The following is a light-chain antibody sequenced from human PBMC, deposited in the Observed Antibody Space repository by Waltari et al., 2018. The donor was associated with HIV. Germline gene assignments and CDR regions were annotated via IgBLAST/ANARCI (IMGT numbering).Light chain of an antibody. J-gene: IGKJ2*01. CDR3: QQYNSYSRT. V-gene: IGKV1-5*03. CDR2: KAS. Sequence: DIQMTQSPSTLSASVGDRVTITCRASQSISSWLAWYQQKPGKAPKLLIYKASSLESGVTSRFSGSGSGTEFTLTISSLQPDDFATYYCQQYNSYSRTFGQGTKLEIK. CDR1: QSISSW.